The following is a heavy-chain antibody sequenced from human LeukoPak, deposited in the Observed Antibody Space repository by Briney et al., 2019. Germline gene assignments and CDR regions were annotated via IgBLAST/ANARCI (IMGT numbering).Heavy chain of an antibody. V-gene: IGHV4-31*01. D-gene: IGHD3-10*01. CDR2: IYHSGSA. Sequence: SETLSLTCTVSGGSIGGGVYYWSWIRQHPGKGLEWIGYIYHSGSAYYSPSLNSQVTMSVDTSKNQLSLKVISVTAADTAVYYCARDGGGGSGSYARYLDSWGQGILVTVSS. CDR3: ARDGGGGSGSYARYLDS. J-gene: IGHJ4*02. CDR1: GGSIGGGVYY.